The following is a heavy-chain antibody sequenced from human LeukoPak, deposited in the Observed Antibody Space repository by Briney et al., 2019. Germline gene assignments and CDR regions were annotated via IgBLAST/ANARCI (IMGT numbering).Heavy chain of an antibody. J-gene: IGHJ3*02. CDR2: IYSGGST. CDR3: ARDHGSGWQWAFDI. D-gene: IGHD6-19*01. CDR1: GFTVSNAW. Sequence: GGSLRLSCAASGFTVSNAWMSWVRQAPGKGLEWVSVIYSGGSTYYADSVKGRFTISRDNSKNTLYLQMNSLRAEDTAVYYCARDHGSGWQWAFDIWGQGTMVTVSP. V-gene: IGHV3-53*01.